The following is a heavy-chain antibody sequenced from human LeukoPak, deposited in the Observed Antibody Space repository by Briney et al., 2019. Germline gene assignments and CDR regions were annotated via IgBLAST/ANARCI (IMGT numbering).Heavy chain of an antibody. J-gene: IGHJ4*02. Sequence: GGSLRLSCAASGFTFSSYGVHWVRQAPGKGLEWVAVISYDGSNKYYADSVKGRFTISRDNSKNTLYLQMNSLRAEDTAVYYCAKVSVARTRKFYVDYWGQGTLVTVSS. CDR1: GFTFSSYG. CDR2: ISYDGSNK. D-gene: IGHD2-15*01. V-gene: IGHV3-30*18. CDR3: AKVSVARTRKFYVDY.